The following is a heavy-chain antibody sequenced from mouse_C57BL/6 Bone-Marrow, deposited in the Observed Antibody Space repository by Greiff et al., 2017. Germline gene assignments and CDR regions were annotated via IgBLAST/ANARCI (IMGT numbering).Heavy chain of an antibody. CDR3: ASRYYYGSSYHAY. D-gene: IGHD1-1*01. V-gene: IGHV1-82*01. Sequence: QVQLQQSGPELVKPGASVKISCKASGYAFSSSWMNWVKQRPGKGLEWIGRIYPGDGDTNYNGKFKGKATLTADKSSSTAYMQLSSLTSEDSAVYFCASRYYYGSSYHAYWGQGTLVTVSA. J-gene: IGHJ3*01. CDR2: IYPGDGDT. CDR1: GYAFSSSW.